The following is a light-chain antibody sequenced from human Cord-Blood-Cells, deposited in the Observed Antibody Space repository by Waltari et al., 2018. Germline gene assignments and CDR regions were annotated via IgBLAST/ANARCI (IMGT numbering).Light chain of an antibody. J-gene: IGKJ1*01. CDR3: QQSYSTPWT. Sequence: DIQMNQSPSSLSASVGDRVTITCRASQSISSYLNWYQQKPGKAPKLLIYAASSLQSGVSSRFSGSASGTDFTLTISSMPPEDFATYYCQQSYSTPWTFGQGTKVEIK. CDR2: AAS. CDR1: QSISSY. V-gene: IGKV1-39*01.